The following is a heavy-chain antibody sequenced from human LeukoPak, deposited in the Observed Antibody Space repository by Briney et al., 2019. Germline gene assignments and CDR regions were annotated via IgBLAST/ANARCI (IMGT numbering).Heavy chain of an antibody. Sequence: ASVKVSCKASGYTFTSYGISWVRQAPGQGLEWMGWISAYNGNTNYAQKLQGRVTMTTDTSTSTAYMELRSLRSDDTAVYYCAATYYYDSSGSKSGAFDIWGQGTMVTVSS. CDR3: AATYYYDSSGSKSGAFDI. CDR1: GYTFTSYG. J-gene: IGHJ3*02. D-gene: IGHD3-22*01. V-gene: IGHV1-18*01. CDR2: ISAYNGNT.